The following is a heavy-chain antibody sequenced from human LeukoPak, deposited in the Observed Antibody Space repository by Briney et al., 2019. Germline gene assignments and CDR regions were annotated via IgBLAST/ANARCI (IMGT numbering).Heavy chain of an antibody. J-gene: IGHJ4*02. CDR1: GGSFSGYY. Sequence: NPSETLSLTCAVYGGSFSGYYWSWIRQPPGKGLEWIGEINHSGSTNYNPSLKSRVTISVDRSKNQFSLKLSSVTAADTAVYYCARASTITPPYFDYWGQGTLVTVSS. V-gene: IGHV4-34*01. CDR2: INHSGST. D-gene: IGHD5/OR15-5a*01. CDR3: ARASTITPPYFDY.